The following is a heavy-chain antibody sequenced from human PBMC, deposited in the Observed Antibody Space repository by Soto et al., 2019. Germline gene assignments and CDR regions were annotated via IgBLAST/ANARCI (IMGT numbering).Heavy chain of an antibody. D-gene: IGHD6-19*01. CDR3: ARGGQQWLNWFDP. CDR1: GGSFSGYY. V-gene: IGHV4-34*01. J-gene: IGHJ5*02. Sequence: QVQLQQWGAGLLKPSETLSLTCAVYGGSFSGYYWSWIRQPPGKGLEWIGEINHSGSNNYNPSLKSRVTISVDTSKNQFSRKLSSVTVADTAVYYCARGGQQWLNWFDPWGQGTLVTVSS. CDR2: INHSGSN.